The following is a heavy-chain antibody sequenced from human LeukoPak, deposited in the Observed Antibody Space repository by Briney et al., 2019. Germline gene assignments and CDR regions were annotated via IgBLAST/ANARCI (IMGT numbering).Heavy chain of an antibody. CDR2: ISSSSSYI. D-gene: IGHD3-22*01. CDR3: AREGYYDSSGYFY. V-gene: IGHV3-21*01. CDR1: GFTFSSYS. Sequence: GESLKISCAASGFTFSSYSMNWVRQAPGKGLEWVSSISSSSSYIYYADSVKGRFTISRDNAKNSLYLQMNSLRAEDTAVYYCAREGYYDSSGYFYWGQGTLVTVSS. J-gene: IGHJ4*02.